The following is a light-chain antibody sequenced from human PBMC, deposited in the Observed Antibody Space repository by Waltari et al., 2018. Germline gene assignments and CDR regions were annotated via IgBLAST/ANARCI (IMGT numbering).Light chain of an antibody. CDR3: SSYTSSSTLV. J-gene: IGLJ3*02. CDR1: NRNVCTYTY. V-gene: IGLV2-14*01. CDR2: DVS. Sequence: QPALTQPASVSGSPGQCTTISCTGSNRNVCTYTYVSWYQQHPGKAPKLMIYDVSKRPSGVSDRFSGSKSGNTASLTISGLQAEDEADYYCSSYTSSSTLVFGGGTKVTVL.